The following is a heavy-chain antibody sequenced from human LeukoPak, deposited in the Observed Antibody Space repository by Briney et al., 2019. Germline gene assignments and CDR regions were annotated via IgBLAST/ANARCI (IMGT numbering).Heavy chain of an antibody. CDR1: GFTFSSYS. CDR3: ARESSPGYSYGYPLAY. CDR2: ISSSSSYI. J-gene: IGHJ4*02. D-gene: IGHD5-18*01. Sequence: GGPLRLSCAASGFTFSSYSMNWVRQAPGKGLEWVSSISSSSSYIYYADSVKGRFTISRDNAKNSLYLQMNSLRADDTAVYYCARESSPGYSYGYPLAYWGRGTLVTVSS. V-gene: IGHV3-21*01.